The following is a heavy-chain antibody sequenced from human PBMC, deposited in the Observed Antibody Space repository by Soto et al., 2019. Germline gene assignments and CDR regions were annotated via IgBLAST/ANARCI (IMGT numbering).Heavy chain of an antibody. Sequence: SETLSLTCAVSGGSISSGGYSWSWIRQPPGKGLEWIGYMYHTGSTYYNPSLKSRVTISVDTSKNQFSLKLSSVTAADTAVYYCARASSGPYGMDVWGQGTTVTVSS. V-gene: IGHV4-30-2*01. D-gene: IGHD7-27*01. CDR2: MYHTGST. CDR1: GGSISSGGYS. J-gene: IGHJ6*02. CDR3: ARASSGPYGMDV.